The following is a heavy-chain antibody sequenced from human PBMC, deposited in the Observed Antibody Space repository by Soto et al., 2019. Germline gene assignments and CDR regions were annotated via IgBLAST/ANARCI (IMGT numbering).Heavy chain of an antibody. CDR2: ISSNGGST. Sequence: EVQLVESGGGLVQPGGSLRLSCAASGFTFSSYAMHWVRQAPGKGLEYVSAISSNGGSTYYANSVKGRFTISRDNSKNTLYFQMGSLRAEDMAVYYCARCLDLDYGDHGISAEYFQHWGQGTLVTVSS. CDR1: GFTFSSYA. D-gene: IGHD4-17*01. J-gene: IGHJ1*01. CDR3: ARCLDLDYGDHGISAEYFQH. V-gene: IGHV3-64*01.